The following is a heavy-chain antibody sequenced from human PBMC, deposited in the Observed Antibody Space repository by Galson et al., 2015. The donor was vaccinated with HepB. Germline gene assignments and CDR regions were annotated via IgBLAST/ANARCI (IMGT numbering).Heavy chain of an antibody. CDR2: ISYHGSNK. CDR3: AIGGRWQLTDPHFDY. V-gene: IGHV3-30*03. J-gene: IGHJ4*02. Sequence: SLRLFCAASGFTFSTYGMHWVRQAPGKGLEWVALISYHGSNKYYVDSVKGRFTISRDNPKNTLHLQMNSLRAEDTAVYYCAIGGRWQLTDPHFDYWGQGTLVTVSS. CDR1: GFTFSTYG. D-gene: IGHD2-15*01.